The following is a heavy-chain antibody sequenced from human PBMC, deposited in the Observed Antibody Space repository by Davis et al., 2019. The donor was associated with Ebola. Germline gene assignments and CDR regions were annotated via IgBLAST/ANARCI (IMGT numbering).Heavy chain of an antibody. V-gene: IGHV3-20*04. Sequence: GESLKISCAASGFTFSSYWMSWVRQAPGKGLEWISGINANGDTTDYADSVAGRFTLSRDNAKNSLYLQMNSLGVEDTALYFCARWGRRPHLYDYWGQGTLITVSS. CDR2: INANGDTT. D-gene: IGHD7-27*01. J-gene: IGHJ4*02. CDR1: GFTFSSYW. CDR3: ARWGRRPHLYDY.